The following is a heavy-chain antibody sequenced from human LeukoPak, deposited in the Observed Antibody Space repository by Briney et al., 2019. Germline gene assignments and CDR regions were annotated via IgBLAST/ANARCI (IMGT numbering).Heavy chain of an antibody. CDR3: ARGYCSSTSCTNDY. CDR1: GFSLSTYD. J-gene: IGHJ4*02. V-gene: IGHV3-64*01. Sequence: GGSLTLFCVASGFSLSTYDLYWVRQAPGKGLEYVSAISSNGGTTYYANSVKGRFTISRDNSKNTLYLQMGSLRAEDMAVYYCARGYCSSTSCTNDYWGQGTLVTVSS. D-gene: IGHD2-2*01. CDR2: ISSNGGTT.